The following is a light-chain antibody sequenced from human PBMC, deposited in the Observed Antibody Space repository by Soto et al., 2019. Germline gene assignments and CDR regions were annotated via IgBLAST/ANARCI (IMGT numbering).Light chain of an antibody. J-gene: IGKJ1*01. Sequence: EIVLTQSPATLSAYPGERANLSCRASESVLDYLAWFQQRPGQSPRLLIYGPATRATGIPGRFRGSGSGTEFTLTITSLQFEDFAVYYCQQYYKWPQWTIGQGTKVDI. CDR3: QQYYKWPQWT. CDR1: ESVLDY. V-gene: IGKV3-15*01. CDR2: GPA.